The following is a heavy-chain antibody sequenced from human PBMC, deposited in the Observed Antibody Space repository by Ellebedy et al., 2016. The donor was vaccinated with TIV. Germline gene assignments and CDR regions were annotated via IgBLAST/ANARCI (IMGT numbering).Heavy chain of an antibody. CDR3: ATDGSYGDYRFPAHAFIM. Sequence: GGSLRLSCAASGFSFRSYWMTWVRQAPGKGLEWVANINQDATKTFYVDSVEGRFTISRDNAKNSLFLQMNSLRAEDTAVYYCATDGSYGDYRFPAHAFIMWGQGTMVTVSS. D-gene: IGHD4-17*01. J-gene: IGHJ3*02. CDR1: GFSFRSYW. CDR2: INQDATKT. V-gene: IGHV3-7*01.